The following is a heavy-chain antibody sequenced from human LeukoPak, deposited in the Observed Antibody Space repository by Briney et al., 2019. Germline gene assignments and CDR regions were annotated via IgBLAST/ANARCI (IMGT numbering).Heavy chain of an antibody. CDR1: GFTFRSDW. Sequence: PGGSLRLSCAASGFTFRSDWMHWVRQVPGKGLVWVSRINTDGSSTNYADSVKGRFTISRDNAKNSLYLQMNSLRAEDTAVYYCARDNSYGWKTILQLSVYWGQGTLVTVSS. CDR2: INTDGSST. CDR3: ARDNSYGWKTILQLSVY. J-gene: IGHJ4*02. D-gene: IGHD5-18*01. V-gene: IGHV3-74*01.